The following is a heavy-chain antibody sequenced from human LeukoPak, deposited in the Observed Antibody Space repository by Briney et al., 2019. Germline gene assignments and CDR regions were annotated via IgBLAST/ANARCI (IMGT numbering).Heavy chain of an antibody. J-gene: IGHJ4*02. CDR1: GFSFSDYY. V-gene: IGHV3-11*01. CDR2: MSNSGSTI. Sequence: PGGSLRLSCAASGFSFSDYYMSWIHQAPGKGLEWVSYMSNSGSTIYYADSVKGRFTISRDNTKNSLYLQMNSLRAEDTAVYYCASVLWFGGIFFDYWGQGTLVTVSS. CDR3: ASVLWFGGIFFDY. D-gene: IGHD3-10*01.